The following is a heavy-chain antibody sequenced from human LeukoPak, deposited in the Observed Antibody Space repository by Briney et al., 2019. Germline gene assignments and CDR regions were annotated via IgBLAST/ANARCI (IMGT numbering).Heavy chain of an antibody. Sequence: GGSLRLSCAASGFTFSSYAMTWVRQAPGKGLEWVSAISGSGDSTYYADSVKGLFAISRDNSKNTLYLQMNRLRAEDTAVYYCAKDPYSSGPYNWFDPWGQGTLVTVSS. V-gene: IGHV3-23*01. CDR3: AKDPYSSGPYNWFDP. CDR1: GFTFSSYA. J-gene: IGHJ5*02. D-gene: IGHD6-25*01. CDR2: ISGSGDST.